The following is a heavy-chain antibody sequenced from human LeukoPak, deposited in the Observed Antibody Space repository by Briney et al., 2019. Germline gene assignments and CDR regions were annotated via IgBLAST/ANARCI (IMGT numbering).Heavy chain of an antibody. J-gene: IGHJ6*02. CDR2: IKQDGSEK. D-gene: IGHD5-18*01. CDR1: GFTFSSYW. CDR3: AREVMGMVNSPYYYYYGMDV. Sequence: GGSLRLSCAASGFTFSSYWMSWVRQAPGKGLEWVANIKQDGSEKYYVDSVKGRFTISRDNAKNSLYLQMNSLRAEDTAVYYCAREVMGMVNSPYYYYYGMDVWGQGTTVTVSS. V-gene: IGHV3-7*01.